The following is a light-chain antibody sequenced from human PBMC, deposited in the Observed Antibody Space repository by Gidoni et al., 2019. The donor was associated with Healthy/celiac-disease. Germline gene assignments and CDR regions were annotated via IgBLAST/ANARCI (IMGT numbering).Light chain of an antibody. Sequence: QSVLTQPPSVSAAPGQKVTISCSGSSSNIGNNYVSWYRQLPGPAPKLLIYDNKKRPSGIPDRFSGSKSGTSATLGITGLQTGDEADYYCGTWDSSLSAVVFGGGTKLTVL. J-gene: IGLJ2*01. CDR3: GTWDSSLSAVV. CDR1: SSNIGNNY. CDR2: DNK. V-gene: IGLV1-51*01.